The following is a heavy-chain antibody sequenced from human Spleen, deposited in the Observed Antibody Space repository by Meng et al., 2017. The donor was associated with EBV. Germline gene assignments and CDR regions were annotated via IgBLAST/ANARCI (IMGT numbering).Heavy chain of an antibody. CDR1: GYTFTNYD. CDR2: INPRGGTA. Sequence: QVQLFQSGAEVKKPGASVKVSCKASGYTFTNYDIHWVRRAPGQGREWLGIINPRGGTATYALKFQGRVTMTRDTSTSTVYMAVSSLRSEDTAIYYCARDQDAGGVPGIDSWGQGTLVTVSS. CDR3: ARDQDAGGVPGIDS. V-gene: IGHV1-46*01. D-gene: IGHD2-8*02. J-gene: IGHJ4*02.